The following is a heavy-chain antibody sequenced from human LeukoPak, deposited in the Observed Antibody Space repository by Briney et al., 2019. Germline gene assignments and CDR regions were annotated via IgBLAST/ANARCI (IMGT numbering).Heavy chain of an antibody. Sequence: GSLRLSCAASGFTFSSYEMNWVRQAPGKGLEWVSYISSSGSTIYYADSVKGRFTISRDNAKNSLYLQMNSLRAEDTAVYYCAGLDIYGDYEVDYWGQGTLVTVSS. CDR3: AGLDIYGDYEVDY. D-gene: IGHD4-17*01. V-gene: IGHV3-48*03. J-gene: IGHJ4*02. CDR2: ISSSGSTI. CDR1: GFTFSSYE.